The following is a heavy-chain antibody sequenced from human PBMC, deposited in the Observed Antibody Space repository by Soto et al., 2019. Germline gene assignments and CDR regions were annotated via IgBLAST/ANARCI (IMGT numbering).Heavy chain of an antibody. V-gene: IGHV3-30*18. CDR2: ISYDGSNK. J-gene: IGHJ4*02. CDR1: GFTFSSYG. Sequence: QVQLVESGGGVVQPGRSLRLSCAASGFTFSSYGMHWVRQAPGKGLEWVAVISYDGSNKYYADSVKGRFTISRDNSRNTLYLQMNSLRAEDTALYYCAKDQCSRWYYFDYWGQGTLVTVSS. CDR3: AKDQCSRWYYFDY. D-gene: IGHD6-13*01.